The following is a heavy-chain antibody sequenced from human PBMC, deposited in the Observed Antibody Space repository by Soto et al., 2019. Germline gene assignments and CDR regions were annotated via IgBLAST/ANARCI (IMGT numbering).Heavy chain of an antibody. D-gene: IGHD2-15*01. Sequence: EVQLVESGGGLVKPGGSLRLSCAASGFTFSSYSMNWVRQAPGKGLEWVSSISSSSSYIYYADSVKGRFTISRDNAKNSLYLQMNSLRAEDTAVYYCARSWRCSGGSCRYGMDVWGQGTTVTVSS. CDR1: GFTFSSYS. CDR3: ARSWRCSGGSCRYGMDV. J-gene: IGHJ6*02. CDR2: ISSSSSYI. V-gene: IGHV3-21*01.